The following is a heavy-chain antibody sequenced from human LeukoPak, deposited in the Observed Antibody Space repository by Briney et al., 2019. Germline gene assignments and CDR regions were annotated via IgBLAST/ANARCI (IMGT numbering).Heavy chain of an antibody. CDR2: INHSGST. J-gene: IGHJ4*02. V-gene: IGHV4-34*01. D-gene: IGHD6-6*01. CDR1: GGSFSGYY. CDR3: ARGVPFGQLVPFDY. Sequence: PSETLSLTCAVYGGSFSGYYWSWIRQPPGKGLEWIGEINHSGSTNYNPSLKSRVTISVDTSKNQFSLKLSSVTAADTAVYYCARGVPFGQLVPFDYWGQGTLVTVSS.